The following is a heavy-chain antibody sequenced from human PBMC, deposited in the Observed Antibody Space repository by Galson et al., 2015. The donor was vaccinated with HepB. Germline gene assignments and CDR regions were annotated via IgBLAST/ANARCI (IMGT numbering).Heavy chain of an antibody. Sequence: SVKVSCKASGGTFNNDVITWVRQAPGQGLEWMGRIIPIFNSANYAQKFQGRVTITADGSTSTAYMELSSLRSEDTAIYYCARAQSVVTPSLYYYYMDVWGKGTTVTVSS. CDR1: GGTFNNDV. CDR3: ARAQSVVTPSLYYYYMDV. CDR2: IIPIFNSA. J-gene: IGHJ6*03. V-gene: IGHV1-69*13. D-gene: IGHD4-23*01.